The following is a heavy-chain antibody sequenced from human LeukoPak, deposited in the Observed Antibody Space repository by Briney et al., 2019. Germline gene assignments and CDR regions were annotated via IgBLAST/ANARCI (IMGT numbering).Heavy chain of an antibody. CDR3: ARSIDGYNSFDY. Sequence: PSETLSLTCAVYGGSFSGYYWSWIRQPPGKGLGWIGEINHSGGTNYNPTLRSRVTISVDTSKNQFSLKLSSVTAADTAVYYCARSIDGYNSFDYWGQGTLVTVSS. D-gene: IGHD5-24*01. J-gene: IGHJ4*02. CDR1: GGSFSGYY. V-gene: IGHV4-34*01. CDR2: INHSGGT.